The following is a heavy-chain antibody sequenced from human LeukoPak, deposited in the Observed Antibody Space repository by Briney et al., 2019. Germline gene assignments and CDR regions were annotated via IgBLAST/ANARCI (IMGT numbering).Heavy chain of an antibody. CDR3: AREIVVVVAATRYYYYGMDV. CDR1: GFTFSSYA. J-gene: IGHJ6*02. V-gene: IGHV3-23*01. Sequence: GGSLRLSCAASGFTFSSYAMSWVRQAPGEGVEWVSAISGSGGSTYYADSVKGRFTISRDNSKNTLYLQMNSLRAEDTAVYYCAREIVVVVAATRYYYYGMDVWGQGTTVTVSS. D-gene: IGHD2-15*01. CDR2: ISGSGGST.